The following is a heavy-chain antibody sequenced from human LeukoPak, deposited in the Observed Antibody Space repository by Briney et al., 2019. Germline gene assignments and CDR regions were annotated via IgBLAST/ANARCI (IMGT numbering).Heavy chain of an antibody. CDR2: ISAYKGNT. CDR3: ARGGYDFVYYYYGMDV. V-gene: IGHV1-18*01. J-gene: IGHJ6*02. CDR1: GYTFTSYG. D-gene: IGHD3-3*01. Sequence: ASVKVSCKASGYTFTSYGISWVRQAPGQGLEWMGWISAYKGNTNYAQKLQGRVTMTTDTSTSTAYMELRSLRSDDTAVYYCARGGYDFVYYYYGMDVWGQGTTVTVSS.